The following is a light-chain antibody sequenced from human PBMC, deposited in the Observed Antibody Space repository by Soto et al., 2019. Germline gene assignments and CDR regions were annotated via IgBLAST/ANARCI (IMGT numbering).Light chain of an antibody. CDR3: QQRNNWPPIT. Sequence: EIVLTQSPGTLSLFRWERATLSCRASQSVSNNYLAWYQQKPGQAPRLLLYDASNRATGIPARFSGSGSGTDFTPTIDNLEPEDFAIYYCQQRNNWPPITFGQGTRLEIK. V-gene: IGKV3-11*01. CDR1: QSVSNNY. CDR2: DAS. J-gene: IGKJ5*01.